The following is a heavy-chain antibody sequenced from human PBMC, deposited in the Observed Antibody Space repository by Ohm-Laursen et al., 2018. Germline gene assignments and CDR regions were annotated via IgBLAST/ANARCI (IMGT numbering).Heavy chain of an antibody. CDR2: IYYSGST. V-gene: IGHV4-59*12. J-gene: IGHJ4*02. D-gene: IGHD3-16*02. CDR1: GGSISSYY. Sequence: SQTLSLTCTVSGGSISSYYWSWIRQPPGKGLEWIGYIYYSGSTNYNPSLKSRVTISADTSKNQFSLTLSSVTAADTAVYYCAKDTGTWGLRLGELSFNDYWGQGTLVTVSS. CDR3: AKDTGTWGLRLGELSFNDY.